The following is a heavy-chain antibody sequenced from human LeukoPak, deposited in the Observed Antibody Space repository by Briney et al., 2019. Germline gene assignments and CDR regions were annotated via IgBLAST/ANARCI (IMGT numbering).Heavy chain of an antibody. CDR3: AREVFDFWSGYYTGYFDY. D-gene: IGHD3-3*01. CDR2: ISYDGSNK. CDR1: GFTFSSYA. J-gene: IGHJ4*02. Sequence: GRSLRLSCAASGFTFSSYAMHWVRQAPGKGPEWVAVISYDGSNKYYADSVEGRFTISRDNSKNTLYLQMNSLRAEDTAVYYCAREVFDFWSGYYTGYFDYWGQGTLVTVSS. V-gene: IGHV3-30-3*01.